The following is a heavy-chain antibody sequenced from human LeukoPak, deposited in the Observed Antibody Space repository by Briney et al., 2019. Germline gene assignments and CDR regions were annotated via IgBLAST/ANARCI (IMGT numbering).Heavy chain of an antibody. Sequence: GGSLRLSCSASGFTISTYGMTGFRQAPGKGLAWVSSISGPTTYYADSVKGRFTIYRDTSKNSVYLQMNSLRAEDTAVYYCAKSVYHSGNYWGQGTLVTVSS. V-gene: IGHV3-23*01. J-gene: IGHJ4*02. CDR3: AKSVYHSGNY. CDR1: GFTISTYG. D-gene: IGHD3-10*01. CDR2: ISGPTT.